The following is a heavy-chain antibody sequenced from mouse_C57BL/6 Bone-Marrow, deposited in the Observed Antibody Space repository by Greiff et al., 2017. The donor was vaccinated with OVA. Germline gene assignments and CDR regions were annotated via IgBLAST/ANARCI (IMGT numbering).Heavy chain of an antibody. D-gene: IGHD2-10*01. CDR2: IWRGGST. J-gene: IGHJ3*01. CDR3: AKNSYSYRFAY. V-gene: IGHV2-5*01. CDR1: GFSLTSYG. Sequence: QVQLQQSGPGLVQPSQSLSITCTVSGFSLTSYGVHWVRQSPGKGLEWLGVIWRGGSTDYNADFMSRLSITKDNSKSQVFFKMNSLQADATAIYYGAKNSYSYRFAYWGQGTLVTVSA.